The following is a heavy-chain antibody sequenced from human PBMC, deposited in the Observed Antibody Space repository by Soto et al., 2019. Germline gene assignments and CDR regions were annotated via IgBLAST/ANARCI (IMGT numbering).Heavy chain of an antibody. CDR3: ARDRAPVRGVVPAVSALNWFDP. Sequence: EASVKVSCKASGYTFTSYAMHWVRQAPGQRLEWMGWINAGNGNTKYSQKFQGRVTITRDTSASTAYMELSSLRSEDTAVYYCARDRAPVRGVVPAVSALNWFDPWGQGTLVTVSS. D-gene: IGHD3-10*01. J-gene: IGHJ5*02. CDR1: GYTFTSYA. CDR2: INAGNGNT. V-gene: IGHV1-3*01.